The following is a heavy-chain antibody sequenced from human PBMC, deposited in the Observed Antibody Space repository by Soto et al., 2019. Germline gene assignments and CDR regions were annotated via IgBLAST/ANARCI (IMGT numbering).Heavy chain of an antibody. V-gene: IGHV3-23*01. CDR2: ISGNGGCT. J-gene: IGHJ4*02. Sequence: GGSLRLSCAASGCTFSSYAMSWVRQAPGKGLEWVSSISGNGGCTYYADSVKGRFTISRDNSKNTLYLQMNSLRAEDTAVYYCAKIDDSDDFWGQGTLVTVSS. CDR1: GCTFSSYA. CDR3: AKIDDSDDF. D-gene: IGHD2-15*01.